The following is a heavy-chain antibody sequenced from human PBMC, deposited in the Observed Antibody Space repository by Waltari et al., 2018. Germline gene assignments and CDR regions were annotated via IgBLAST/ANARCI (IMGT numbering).Heavy chain of an antibody. J-gene: IGHJ4*02. CDR3: ATVGYSSGWYGMVFDY. CDR1: GYTLTELS. D-gene: IGHD6-19*01. Sequence: QVQLVQSGAEVKKPGASVKVSCKVSGYTLTELSMHWVRQAPGKGLEWMGGFDPEDGETIYAQKFQVRVTMTEDTSTDTAYMELSSLRSEDTAVYYCATVGYSSGWYGMVFDYWGQGTLVTVSS. V-gene: IGHV1-24*01. CDR2: FDPEDGET.